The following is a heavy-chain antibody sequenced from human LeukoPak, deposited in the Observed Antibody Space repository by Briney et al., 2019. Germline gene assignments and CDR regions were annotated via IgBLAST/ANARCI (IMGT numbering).Heavy chain of an antibody. CDR3: AKDQLSSWYEPFDH. V-gene: IGHV3-23*01. Sequence: GGSLRLSCAASGFTFSSYAMSWVRQAPGKGLEWVSAISGSGGSTYYADSVKGRFTISRDNSKNTLYLQMNTLRAEDTAVYYCAKDQLSSWYEPFDHWGQGTLVTVSS. CDR1: GFTFSSYA. CDR2: ISGSGGST. D-gene: IGHD6-13*01. J-gene: IGHJ4*02.